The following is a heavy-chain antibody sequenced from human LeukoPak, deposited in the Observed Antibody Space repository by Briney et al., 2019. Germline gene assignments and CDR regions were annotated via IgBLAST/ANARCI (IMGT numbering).Heavy chain of an antibody. Sequence: SETLSLTCIVSGYSISSGYYWGWIRQPPGKGLEWIGNLYHSGSTYYNPSLRSRATISGDTSKNQFSLSLSSVTAADTALYYCARYTALSKGSFDYWGQGTLVTVSS. CDR1: GYSISSGYY. CDR3: ARYTALSKGSFDY. J-gene: IGHJ4*02. V-gene: IGHV4-38-2*02. D-gene: IGHD2/OR15-2a*01. CDR2: LYHSGST.